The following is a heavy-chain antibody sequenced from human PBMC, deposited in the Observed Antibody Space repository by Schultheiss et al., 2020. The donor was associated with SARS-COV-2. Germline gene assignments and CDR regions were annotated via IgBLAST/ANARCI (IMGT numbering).Heavy chain of an antibody. Sequence: GSLRLSCTVSGGSISSYYWSWIRQPPGKGLEWIGYIYYSGSTNYNPSLKSRVTISVDTSKNQFSLKLSSVTAADTAVYYCARAAGATQFDPWGQGTLVTVSS. CDR1: GGSISSYY. V-gene: IGHV4-59*12. J-gene: IGHJ5*02. CDR3: ARAAGATQFDP. D-gene: IGHD1-26*01. CDR2: IYYSGST.